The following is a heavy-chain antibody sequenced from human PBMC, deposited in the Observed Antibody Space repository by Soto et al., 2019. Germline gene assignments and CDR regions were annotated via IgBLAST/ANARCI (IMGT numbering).Heavy chain of an antibody. CDR3: ARGRYGDY. V-gene: IGHV4-39*07. J-gene: IGHJ4*02. CDR2: IYYSGTT. Sequence: SETLSLTCTVSGGSISSSSYYWGWIRQPPGKGLEWIGSIYYSGTTYYNPSLKSRVTMSVDTSKNQFSLKLTSVTAVDTAVYYCARGRYGDYWGQGALVTVSS. D-gene: IGHD1-1*01. CDR1: GGSISSSSYY.